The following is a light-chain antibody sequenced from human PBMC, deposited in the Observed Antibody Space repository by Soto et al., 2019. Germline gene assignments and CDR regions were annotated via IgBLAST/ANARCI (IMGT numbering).Light chain of an antibody. CDR2: GAS. CDR3: QQLNSYPIT. CDR1: QTVITNY. J-gene: IGKJ5*01. Sequence: EIVWTQSPGTLSLSPGGRATLSCRASQTVITNYLAWYQQKPGQAPRLLIYGASTRAPGIPDRFSGSGSGTDFTLTISKLEPEDFATYYCQQLNSYPITLCQGSRQAIK. V-gene: IGKV3-20*01.